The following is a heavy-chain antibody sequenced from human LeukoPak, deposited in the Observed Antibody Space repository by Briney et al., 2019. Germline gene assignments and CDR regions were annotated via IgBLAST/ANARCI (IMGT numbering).Heavy chain of an antibody. Sequence: GGSLRLSCAASGFTFSSYAMSWVRQPPGKGLEWVSAISGSGGSTYYADSVKGRFTISRDNSKNTLYLQMNSLRAEDTAVYYCANRVAGYYFDYWGQGTLVTVSS. CDR1: GFTFSSYA. CDR2: ISGSGGST. V-gene: IGHV3-23*01. CDR3: ANRVAGYYFDY. D-gene: IGHD6-19*01. J-gene: IGHJ4*02.